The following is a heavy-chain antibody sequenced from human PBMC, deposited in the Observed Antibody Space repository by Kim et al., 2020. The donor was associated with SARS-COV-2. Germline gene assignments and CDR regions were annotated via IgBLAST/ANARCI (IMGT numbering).Heavy chain of an antibody. J-gene: IGHJ6*02. Sequence: GGSLRLSCAASGFTFSTFGMHWVRQAPGKGLEWVALISYDGINKYYADSVKGRFTISRDNSKNTLFLQMNSLRAEDTAMYYCAKTNRGNYYYGMDVWGQGTTVTVSS. CDR1: GFTFSTFG. CDR2: ISYDGINK. D-gene: IGHD2-8*01. CDR3: AKTNRGNYYYGMDV. V-gene: IGHV3-30*18.